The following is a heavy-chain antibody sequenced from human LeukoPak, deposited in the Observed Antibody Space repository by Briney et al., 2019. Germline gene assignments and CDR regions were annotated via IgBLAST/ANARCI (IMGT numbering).Heavy chain of an antibody. CDR3: ARERCSSTSCLNWFDP. D-gene: IGHD2-2*01. CDR1: GYTFTSYG. V-gene: IGHV1-2*02. Sequence: ASVKVSCKASGYTFTSYGISWVRQAPGQGLEWMGWINPNSGGTNYAQKFQGRVTMTRDTSISTAYMELSRLRSDDTAVYYCARERCSSTSCLNWFDPWGQGTLVTVSS. CDR2: INPNSGGT. J-gene: IGHJ5*02.